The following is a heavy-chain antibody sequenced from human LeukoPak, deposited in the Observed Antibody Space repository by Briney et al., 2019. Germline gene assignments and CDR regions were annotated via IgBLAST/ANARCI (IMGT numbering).Heavy chain of an antibody. J-gene: IGHJ4*02. D-gene: IGHD6-19*01. V-gene: IGHV4-34*01. CDR1: GGSFSGYY. CDR3: ARGWRQWLVGED. CDR2: INHSGST. Sequence: KPSETLSLTCAVYGGSFSGYYWSWIRQPPGKGLEWIGEINHSGSTNYNPSLKSRVTISVDTSKNQFSLKLSSVTAADTAVYYCARGWRQWLVGEDWGQGTLVTVSS.